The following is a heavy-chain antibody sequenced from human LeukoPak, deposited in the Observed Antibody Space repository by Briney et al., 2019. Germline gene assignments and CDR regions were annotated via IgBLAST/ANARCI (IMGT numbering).Heavy chain of an antibody. CDR1: GFTVSSKY. J-gene: IGHJ4*02. D-gene: IGHD2-2*01. CDR3: ARGCSSTSCYGFDY. Sequence: TGGSLRLSCAASGFTVSSKYMSGGRQAPPEGLVGVSVIYSGGSTYYADSVKGRFTISRDNSKNTLYLQMNSLRAEDTAVYYCARGCSSTSCYGFDYWGQGTLVTVSS. V-gene: IGHV3-53*01. CDR2: IYSGGST.